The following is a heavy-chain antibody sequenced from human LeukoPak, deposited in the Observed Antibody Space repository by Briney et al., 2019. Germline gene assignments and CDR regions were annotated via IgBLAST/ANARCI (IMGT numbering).Heavy chain of an antibody. CDR2: IKQDGSEK. Sequence: GGPLRLSCAASGFTFSSYWMSWVRQAPGKGLEWVANIKQDGSEKYYVDSVKGRFTISRDNAKNSLYLQMNSLRAEDTAVYYCARRTYYYGAGSYSPFDPWGQGTLVTVSS. V-gene: IGHV3-7*01. J-gene: IGHJ5*02. CDR3: ARRTYYYGAGSYSPFDP. CDR1: GFTFSSYW. D-gene: IGHD3-10*01.